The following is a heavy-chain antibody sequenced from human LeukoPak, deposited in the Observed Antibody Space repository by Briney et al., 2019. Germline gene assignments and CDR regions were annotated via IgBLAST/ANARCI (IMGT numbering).Heavy chain of an antibody. Sequence: PSETLSLTCAVYGGSFSGYYWSWIRQPPGKGLEWIGEINHSGSTNYNPSLKSRVTISVDTSKNQFSLKLSSVTAADTAVYYCARGPHDYVWGSYRYGSFDYWGQGTLVTVSS. CDR1: GGSFSGYY. J-gene: IGHJ4*02. D-gene: IGHD3-16*02. CDR3: ARGPHDYVWGSYRYGSFDY. CDR2: INHSGST. V-gene: IGHV4-34*01.